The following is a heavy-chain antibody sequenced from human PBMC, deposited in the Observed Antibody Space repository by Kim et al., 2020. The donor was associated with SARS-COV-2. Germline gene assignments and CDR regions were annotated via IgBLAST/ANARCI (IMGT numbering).Heavy chain of an antibody. CDR2: IYYSGST. Sequence: SETLSLTCTVSGGSISSSSYYWGWIRQPPGKGLEWIGSIYYSGSTYYNPSLKSRVTISVDTSKNQFSLKLSSVTAADTAVYYCARLVRAWDIVVVVAALGGVGWFDPWGQGTLVTVSS. CDR3: ARLVRAWDIVVVVAALGGVGWFDP. J-gene: IGHJ5*02. V-gene: IGHV4-39*01. CDR1: GGSISSSSYY. D-gene: IGHD2-15*01.